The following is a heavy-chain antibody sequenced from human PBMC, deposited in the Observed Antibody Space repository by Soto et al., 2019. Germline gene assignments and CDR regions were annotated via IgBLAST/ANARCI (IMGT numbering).Heavy chain of an antibody. J-gene: IGHJ4*02. CDR3: AKFGMATTKRSPPYYIDY. Sequence: PAASLRLSCAASGFTFSSYAMSWVRQAPGKGLEWVSSISGSGGGTYYADSVKGRFTFSRDNSKNTLYLQMNSLRAEDTAVYYCAKFGMATTKRSPPYYIDYWGQGALVTVSS. CDR2: ISGSGGGT. CDR1: GFTFSSYA. D-gene: IGHD1-1*01. V-gene: IGHV3-23*01.